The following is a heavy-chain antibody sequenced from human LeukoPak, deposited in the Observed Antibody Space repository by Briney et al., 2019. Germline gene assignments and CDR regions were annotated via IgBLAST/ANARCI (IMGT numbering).Heavy chain of an antibody. Sequence: GGSLRLSCAASGFEFSSYAMHWVRQAPGKGLEWVAFISYDGINIYHADSVKGRFTISRDNSKNTLYLQMSILRVEDTAVYYCVRGYGGNGGDWGQGTLVTVSS. CDR2: ISYDGINI. CDR3: VRGYGGNGGD. J-gene: IGHJ4*02. V-gene: IGHV3-30-3*01. CDR1: GFEFSSYA. D-gene: IGHD4-23*01.